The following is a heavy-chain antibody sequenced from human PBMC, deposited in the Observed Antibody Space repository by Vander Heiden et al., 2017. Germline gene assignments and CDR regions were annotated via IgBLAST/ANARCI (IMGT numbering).Heavy chain of an antibody. Sequence: QVQLQQWGAGLLKPSETLSLTCALYGGSFSGYYWNWIRQPPGKGLEWIGEISHSGSTKYNPSLKSRVTISVDTSKNQFALKLSSVTAAETAVYYCARGRGSMVGPNYYFDYWGQGTLVTVSS. CDR1: GGSFSGYY. J-gene: IGHJ4*02. D-gene: IGHD3-16*01. V-gene: IGHV4-34*01. CDR2: ISHSGST. CDR3: ARGRGSMVGPNYYFDY.